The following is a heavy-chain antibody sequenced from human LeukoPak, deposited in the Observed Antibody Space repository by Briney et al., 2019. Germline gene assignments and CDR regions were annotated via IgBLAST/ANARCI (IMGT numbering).Heavy chain of an antibody. CDR2: INSDGSST. D-gene: IGHD3-22*01. Sequence: PGGSLRLSCAASGFTFSSYWMHWVRQAPGKGLVWVSRINSDGSSTTYADSVKGRFTISRDNAKNTLYLQMNSLRAEDTAVYYFARAPYYYDTSGFLIWGQGTMVTVSS. V-gene: IGHV3-74*01. CDR1: GFTFSSYW. J-gene: IGHJ3*02. CDR3: ARAPYYYDTSGFLI.